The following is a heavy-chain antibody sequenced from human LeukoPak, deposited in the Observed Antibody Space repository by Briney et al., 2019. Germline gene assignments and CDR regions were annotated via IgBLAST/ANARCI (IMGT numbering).Heavy chain of an antibody. CDR2: INWNGGST. J-gene: IGHJ4*02. CDR3: ARKSASGNYPLDY. CDR1: GFTIDNYG. Sequence: GGSLRLSCAASGFTIDNYGMSWVRQAPGKGLEWVSGINWNGGSTGYADSVKGRFTISRDNAKNTVFLQMSSLRAEDTALYYCARKSASGNYPLDYWGQGTLVTVSS. V-gene: IGHV3-20*04. D-gene: IGHD3-10*01.